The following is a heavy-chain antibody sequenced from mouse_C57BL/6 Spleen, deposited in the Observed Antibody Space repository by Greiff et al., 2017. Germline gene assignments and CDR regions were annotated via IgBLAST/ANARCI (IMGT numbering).Heavy chain of an antibody. J-gene: IGHJ4*01. D-gene: IGHD2-3*01. Sequence: EVQRVESGGDLVKPGGSLKLSCAASGFTFSSYGMSWVRQTPDKRLEWVATISSGGSYTYYPDSVKGRFTISRDNAKNTLYLQMSSLKSEDTAMYYCARAPDGYYGAMDYWGQGTSVTVSS. CDR2: ISSGGSYT. CDR1: GFTFSSYG. V-gene: IGHV5-6*01. CDR3: ARAPDGYYGAMDY.